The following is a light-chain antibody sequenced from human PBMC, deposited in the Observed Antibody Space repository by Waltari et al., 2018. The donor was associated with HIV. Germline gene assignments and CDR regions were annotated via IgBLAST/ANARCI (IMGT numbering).Light chain of an antibody. Sequence: EIVMTQSPATLSVSPGERVILSCRASQSVTYNLAWYKPKPVQTPRLLIYDASIRAPGISARFSVSVSGTEFTLTISILQSEDFAVYYCHQYNNRWTFGPGTKVEI. J-gene: IGKJ1*01. CDR3: HQYNNRWT. CDR1: QSVTYN. CDR2: DAS. V-gene: IGKV3D-15*03.